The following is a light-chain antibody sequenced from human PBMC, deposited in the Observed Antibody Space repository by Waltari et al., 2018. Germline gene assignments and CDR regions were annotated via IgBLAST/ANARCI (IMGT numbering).Light chain of an antibody. J-gene: IGLJ3*02. V-gene: IGLV2-23*01. Sequence: QSALIQPASVSGSPGQSIPMSCTETNSAVGTYNLVSWYQQHPGKAPKPMIYEGNKRASRVSYRFYCSQSGNTASLTIAGLQAEDEADYYCSSYAGRRSPRVFGGGTKLTVL. CDR3: SSYAGRRSPRV. CDR1: NSAVGTYNL. CDR2: EGN.